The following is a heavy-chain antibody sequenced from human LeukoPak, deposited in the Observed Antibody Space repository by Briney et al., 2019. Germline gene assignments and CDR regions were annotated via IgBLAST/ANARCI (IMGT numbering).Heavy chain of an antibody. V-gene: IGHV4-39*01. CDR3: ARGSFHFDY. J-gene: IGHJ4*02. Sequence: SETLSLTCTVSGGSISSTSSHWGWIRQPPGEGLEWIANVYYTGGTDYNPSLKRRVTLSVDTSKNQFSANLTSVTAADSAVYYCARGSFHFDYWGQGILVTVSS. CDR1: GGSISSTSSH. CDR2: VYYTGGT. D-gene: IGHD1-26*01.